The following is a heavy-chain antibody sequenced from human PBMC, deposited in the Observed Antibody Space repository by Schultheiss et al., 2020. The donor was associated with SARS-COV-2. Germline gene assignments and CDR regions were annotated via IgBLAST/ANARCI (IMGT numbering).Heavy chain of an antibody. D-gene: IGHD2-15*01. CDR1: GGSFSGYY. J-gene: IGHJ5*01. Sequence: SETLSLTCAVYGGSFSGYYWSWIRQPPGKGLEWIGYIYYSGSTNYNPSLKSRVTISVDTSKNQFSLKVTSVTAADTAVYYCARHRAVGVPTTFDSWGQGTLVTVSS. CDR2: IYYSGST. V-gene: IGHV4-59*08. CDR3: ARHRAVGVPTTFDS.